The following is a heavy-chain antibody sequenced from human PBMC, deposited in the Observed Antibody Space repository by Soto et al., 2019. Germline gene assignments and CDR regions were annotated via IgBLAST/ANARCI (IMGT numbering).Heavy chain of an antibody. D-gene: IGHD6-19*01. CDR2: IGRGGIST. Sequence: GSLRLSCAASGFTFSSYAMTWVRQAPGKGLKWVSAIGRGGISTHYADSVKGRFSISKDNSKNTLSLQMNSLRVEDTAIYYCAKSFSEYSSGPFDYWGQGTPVTVSS. CDR1: GFTFSSYA. J-gene: IGHJ4*02. CDR3: AKSFSEYSSGPFDY. V-gene: IGHV3-23*01.